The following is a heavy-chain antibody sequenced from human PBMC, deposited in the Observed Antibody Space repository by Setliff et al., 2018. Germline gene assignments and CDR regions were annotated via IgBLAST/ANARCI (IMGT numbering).Heavy chain of an antibody. CDR2: IEPTDSYT. J-gene: IGHJ4*02. CDR1: GYSFSNFW. D-gene: IGHD6-25*01. V-gene: IGHV5-10-1*01. Sequence: GESLKISCKASGYSFSNFWINWVRQLPGKGPEWMGRIEPTDSYTNYSPSFQGHVTISIDKSITTAYLHWSSLKASDTAMYYCTRGGYDSGVWGQGTLVTVSS. CDR3: TRGGYDSGV.